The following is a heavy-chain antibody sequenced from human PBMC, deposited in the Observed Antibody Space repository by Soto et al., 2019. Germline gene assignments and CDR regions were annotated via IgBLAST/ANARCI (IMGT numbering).Heavy chain of an antibody. V-gene: IGHV4-39*01. Sequence: SETLSLTCSISSDSFRINNYYWGWFRQPPGKGLEWIGSMYSVGSSYYSPSLRSRVTISRDTSKNQISLKLSSMTAADTAVYYCARRISSSSGDYFAYWGQGTLVTVSS. CDR3: ARRISSSSGDYFAY. J-gene: IGHJ4*02. CDR2: MYSVGSS. CDR1: SDSFRINNYY. D-gene: IGHD6-6*01.